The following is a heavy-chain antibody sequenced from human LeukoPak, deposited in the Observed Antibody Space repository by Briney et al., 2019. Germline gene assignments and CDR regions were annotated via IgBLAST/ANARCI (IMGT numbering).Heavy chain of an antibody. CDR2: IYYSGST. V-gene: IGHV4-59*01. D-gene: IGHD3-10*01. J-gene: IGHJ4*02. Sequence: SETLSLTCTVSGGSISSYYWSWIRQPPGKGLEWIGYIYYSGSTNYNPSLKSRVTISVDTSKNQFSLKLSSVTAADTAVYYCARDQGGSGSLFDYWGQGTLVTVSS. CDR3: ARDQGGSGSLFDY. CDR1: GGSISSYY.